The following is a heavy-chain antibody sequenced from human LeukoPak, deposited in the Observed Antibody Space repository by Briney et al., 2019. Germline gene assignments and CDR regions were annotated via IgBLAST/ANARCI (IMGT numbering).Heavy chain of an antibody. CDR1: GFTFSSYA. Sequence: GGSLRLSCAASGFTFSSYAMSWVRQAPGKGLEWVSAISGSGGSTYYADSVKGRFTISRDNSKNTLYLQMNSLRAEDTAVYYCAKDLEPGTGTTVCHFDYWGQGTLVTVSS. CDR3: AKDLEPGTGTTVCHFDY. CDR2: ISGSGGST. J-gene: IGHJ4*02. D-gene: IGHD1-7*01. V-gene: IGHV3-23*01.